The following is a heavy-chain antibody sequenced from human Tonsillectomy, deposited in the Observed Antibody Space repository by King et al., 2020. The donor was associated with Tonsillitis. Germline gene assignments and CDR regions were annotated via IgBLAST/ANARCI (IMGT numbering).Heavy chain of an antibody. CDR1: GFTFSSYS. J-gene: IGHJ4*02. Sequence: VQLVESGGGLVKPGGSLRLSCAASGFTFSSYSMNWVRQAPGKGLEWVSSISSSSSYIFYADSVKGRFTISRDNAKNSLYLQMNSLRAEDTAVYYCARGGSPGGWYLDYWGQGTLATVSS. CDR2: ISSSSSYI. D-gene: IGHD6-19*01. V-gene: IGHV3-21*01. CDR3: ARGGSPGGWYLDY.